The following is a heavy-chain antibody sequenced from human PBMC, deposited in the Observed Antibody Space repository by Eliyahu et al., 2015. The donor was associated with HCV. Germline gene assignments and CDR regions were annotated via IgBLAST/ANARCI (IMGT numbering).Heavy chain of an antibody. Sequence: EVQLVETGGGLIQPGXSLRLSCAAXGFTXSSSYMSWVRQAPGKGLEWVSIIYSGGSTXYADXVKGRFTISRDNSKNTLYLQMNSLRAEDTAVYYCARESDYYLDYWGQGTLATVSS. CDR2: IYSGGST. V-gene: IGHV3-53*02. CDR3: ARESDYYLDY. J-gene: IGHJ4*02. D-gene: IGHD2-21*01. CDR1: GFTXSSSY.